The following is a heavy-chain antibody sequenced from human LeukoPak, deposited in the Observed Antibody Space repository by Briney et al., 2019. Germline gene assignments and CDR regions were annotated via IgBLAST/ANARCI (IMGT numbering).Heavy chain of an antibody. J-gene: IGHJ4*02. D-gene: IGHD1-26*01. CDR1: GGSFSGYY. Sequence: SQTLSLTCAVYGGSFSGYYWSWIRQPPGKGLEWIGEINHSGSTNYNPSLKSRVTISVDKSKNQFSLKLSSVTAADTAVYYCASGVKVGATGYFDYWGQGTLVTVSS. CDR3: ASGVKVGATGYFDY. CDR2: INHSGST. V-gene: IGHV4-34*01.